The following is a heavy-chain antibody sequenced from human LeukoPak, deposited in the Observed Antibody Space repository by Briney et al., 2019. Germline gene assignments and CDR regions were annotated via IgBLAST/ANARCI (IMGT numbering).Heavy chain of an antibody. D-gene: IGHD6-13*01. V-gene: IGHV3-21*01. Sequence: PGGSLRLSCAASGFTFSSYSMNWVRQAPGKGLEWVSSISSSSSYIYYADSVKGRFTISRDNSKNTLYLQMSSLRAEDTAVYYCVSIAAAGTVQGYFDYWGQGTLVTVSS. CDR3: VSIAAAGTVQGYFDY. J-gene: IGHJ4*02. CDR2: ISSSSSYI. CDR1: GFTFSSYS.